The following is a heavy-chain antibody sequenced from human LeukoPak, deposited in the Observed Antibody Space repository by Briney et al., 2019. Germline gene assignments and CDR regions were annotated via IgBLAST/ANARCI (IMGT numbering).Heavy chain of an antibody. J-gene: IGHJ4*02. CDR2: ISAYNGNT. D-gene: IGHD3-10*01. CDR3: ARVPFLSYYGSGSPFDY. Sequence: ASVKVSCKASGGTFSSYAISWVRQAPGQGLEWMGWISAYNGNTNYAQKLQGRVTMTTDTSTSTAYMELRSLRSDDTAVYYCARVPFLSYYGSGSPFDYWGQGTLVTVSS. CDR1: GGTFSSYA. V-gene: IGHV1-18*01.